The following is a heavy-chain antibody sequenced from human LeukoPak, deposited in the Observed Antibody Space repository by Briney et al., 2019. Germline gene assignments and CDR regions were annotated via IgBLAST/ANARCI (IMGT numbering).Heavy chain of an antibody. J-gene: IGHJ4*02. V-gene: IGHV4-61*01. D-gene: IGHD6-13*01. CDR1: GGSVRSGSYY. CDR2: IHYTGSS. CDR3: ARREGIIASADYFDY. Sequence: PSETLSLTCTVSGGSVRSGSYYWSWIRQPPGKGLEWIGNIHYTGSSNYNPSLKSRVTISVDTSKNQFSLKLRSVTAADTAVYYCARREGIIASADYFDYWGQGTLVTVSS.